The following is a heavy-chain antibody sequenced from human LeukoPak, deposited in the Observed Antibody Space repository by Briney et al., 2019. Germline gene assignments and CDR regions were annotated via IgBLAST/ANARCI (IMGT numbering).Heavy chain of an antibody. CDR1: GYTFTSYG. CDR2: ISAYNGNT. J-gene: IGHJ4*02. CDR3: ARAPDSSGYYYDY. D-gene: IGHD3-22*01. Sequence: APVKVSCKASGYTFTSYGISWVRQAPGQGLEWMGWISAYNGNTNYAQKLQGRVTMTTDTSTSTAYVELRSLRSDDTAVYYCARAPDSSGYYYDYWGQGTLVTVSS. V-gene: IGHV1-18*01.